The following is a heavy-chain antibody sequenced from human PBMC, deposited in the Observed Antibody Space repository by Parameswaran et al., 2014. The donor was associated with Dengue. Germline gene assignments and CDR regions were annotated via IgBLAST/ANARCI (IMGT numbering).Heavy chain of an antibody. CDR3: AHSSIAGSYRSPQGINRFDP. V-gene: IGHV2-5*01. D-gene: IGHD1-26*01. Sequence: WIRQPPGKALEWLALIYWNDGERYSPSLKSRLTITKDTSKNQVVLTMTNMDPVDTATYYCAHSSIAGSYRSPQGINRFDPWGQGTLVTVSS. J-gene: IGHJ5*02. CDR2: IYWNDGE.